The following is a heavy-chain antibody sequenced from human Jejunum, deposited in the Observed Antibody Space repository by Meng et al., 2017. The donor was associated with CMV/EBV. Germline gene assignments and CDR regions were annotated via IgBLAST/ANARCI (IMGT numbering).Heavy chain of an antibody. Sequence: CDVSGFSVGINFLTWVRQAPGKGLEWVSVIYNVGGTYYADSVRGRFTISRDNSKNTLFLQMDSLRAEDTAVYYCARASPHAYMDVWGQGTTVTVSS. CDR1: GFSVGINF. V-gene: IGHV3-53*01. CDR3: ARASPHAYMDV. J-gene: IGHJ6*03. CDR2: IYNVGGT.